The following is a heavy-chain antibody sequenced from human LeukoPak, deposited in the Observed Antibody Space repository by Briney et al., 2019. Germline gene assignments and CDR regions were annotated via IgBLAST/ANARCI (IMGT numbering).Heavy chain of an antibody. CDR3: ARGYVGGDYYYYYMDV. D-gene: IGHD3-16*01. Sequence: ASVKVSCKASGYTFTGYYMHWVRQAPGQGLEWMGWINPNSGGTNYAQKFQGRVTITRNTSISTAYMELSSLRSEDTAVYYCARGYVGGDYYYYYMDVWGKGTTVTVSS. J-gene: IGHJ6*03. V-gene: IGHV1-2*02. CDR1: GYTFTGYY. CDR2: INPNSGGT.